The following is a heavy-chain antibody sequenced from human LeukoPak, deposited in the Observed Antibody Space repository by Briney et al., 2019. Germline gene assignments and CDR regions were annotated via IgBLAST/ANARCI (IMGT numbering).Heavy chain of an antibody. V-gene: IGHV3-73*01. CDR1: WFTFSGSV. J-gene: IGHJ4*02. Sequence: PGGSLGLSCVASWFTFSGSVIHWVRQASGKGLGVVGRIRTKSDSYATAYAASVKGRFTISRDDSNNTAHLQMNSLRTEDTAVYYCTRLWGDCGGDCYSHDFWGQGALVTVSS. CDR3: TRLWGDCGGDCYSHDF. D-gene: IGHD2-21*02. CDR2: IRTKSDSYAT.